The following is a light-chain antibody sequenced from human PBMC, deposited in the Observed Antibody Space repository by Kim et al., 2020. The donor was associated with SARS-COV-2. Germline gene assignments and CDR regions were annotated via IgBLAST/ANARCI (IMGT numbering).Light chain of an antibody. CDR2: VNSDGTH. CDR3: QTWGTEGV. Sequence: QLVLTQSPSASASLGASVTLTCTLNSGHSSYAIAWHQQQPEKGPRYLMKVNSDGTHTKGDGIPDRFSASSSGAERFLTISSLQSEDEADYYCQTWGTEGVFGGGTQLTVL. V-gene: IGLV4-69*01. CDR1: SGHSSYA. J-gene: IGLJ2*01.